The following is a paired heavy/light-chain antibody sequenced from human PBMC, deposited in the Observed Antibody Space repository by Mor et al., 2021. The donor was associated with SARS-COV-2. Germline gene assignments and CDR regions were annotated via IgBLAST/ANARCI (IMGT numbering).Heavy chain of an antibody. J-gene: IGHJ4*02. D-gene: IGHD3-10*01. CDR2: IRTNSYGGTT. Sequence: EVQLVESGGGLVQPGRSVRLACTGSGFTFADYAMSWFRQAPGKGLEWIGFIRTNSYGGTTENAASVKDRFSISRDDSKSIAYLQMNSLKVEDTAVYYCSRDSLSRYYYGSGSPLFDSWGQGILVTVSS. CDR3: SRDSLSRYYYGSGSPLFDS. CDR1: GFTFADYA. V-gene: IGHV3-49*03.
Light chain of an antibody. V-gene: IGLV3-21*02. CDR2: DDS. CDR3: QVWDSGTDQVV. CDR1: KIGSKN. Sequence: SYVLTQTPSVSVAPGQTARIPCGGDKIGSKNVLWYQQRPGQAPVLVLYDDSVRPSGIPERFSGSNSGNTATLTISGVETGDEADYYCQVWDSGTDQVVFGGGTKLTVL. J-gene: IGLJ3*02.